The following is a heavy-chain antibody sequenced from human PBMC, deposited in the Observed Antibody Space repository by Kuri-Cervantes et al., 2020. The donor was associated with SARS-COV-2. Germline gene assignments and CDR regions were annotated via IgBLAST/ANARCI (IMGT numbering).Heavy chain of an antibody. Sequence: SDTLSLTCTVSGGSISSYYWSWIRRPPGKGLEWIGYIYYSGSTNYNPSLKSRVTISVDTSKNQFSLKLSAVTAAETDVYYLARYSSKDRGHYFDYWGQGTLVTVSS. V-gene: IGHV4-59*01. CDR2: IYYSGST. CDR1: GGSISSYY. D-gene: IGHD6-13*01. CDR3: ARYSSKDRGHYFDY. J-gene: IGHJ4*02.